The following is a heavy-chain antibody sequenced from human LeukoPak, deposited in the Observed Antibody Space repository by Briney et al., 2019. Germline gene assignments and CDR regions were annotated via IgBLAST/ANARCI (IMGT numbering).Heavy chain of an antibody. V-gene: IGHV3-23*01. CDR3: ARRRQQLANWFDP. J-gene: IGHJ5*02. CDR1: GFTFSDYW. CDR2: ISGSGGST. D-gene: IGHD6-13*01. Sequence: GGSLRLSCAASGFTFSDYWMYWVRQAPGKGLEWVSAISGSGGSTYYADSVKGRFTISRDNSKNTLYLQMNSLRAEDTAVYYCARRRQQLANWFDPWGQGTLVTVSS.